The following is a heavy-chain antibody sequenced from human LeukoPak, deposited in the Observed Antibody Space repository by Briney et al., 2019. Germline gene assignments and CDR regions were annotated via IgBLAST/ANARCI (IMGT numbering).Heavy chain of an antibody. CDR3: ARVRGVIGPFDY. CDR1: GYTFTGYY. CDR2: INPSGGST. D-gene: IGHD3-10*01. V-gene: IGHV1-46*01. J-gene: IGHJ4*02. Sequence: ASVKVSCKASGYTFTGYYMHWVRQAPGQGLEWMGIINPSGGSTSYAQKFQGRVTMTRDTSTSTVYMELSSLRSEDTAVYYCARVRGVIGPFDYWGQGTLVTVSS.